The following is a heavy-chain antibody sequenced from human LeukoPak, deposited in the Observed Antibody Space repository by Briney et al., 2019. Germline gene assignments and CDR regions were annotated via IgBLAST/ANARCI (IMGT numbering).Heavy chain of an antibody. V-gene: IGHV3-11*01. D-gene: IGHD5-18*01. Sequence: GGSLRLSCAASTFNFSDYYMSWIRQAPGKGLEWVSYISSSGSTIYYADSVKGRFTISRDNAKNSLYLQMNSLRAEDTAVYYCARVNSYGLAFDIWGQGTVVTVSS. CDR3: ARVNSYGLAFDI. J-gene: IGHJ3*02. CDR1: TFNFSDYY. CDR2: ISSSGSTI.